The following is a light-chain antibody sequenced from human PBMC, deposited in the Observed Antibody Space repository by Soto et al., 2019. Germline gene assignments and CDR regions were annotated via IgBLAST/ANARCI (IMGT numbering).Light chain of an antibody. Sequence: IQMTQSPASLSASLGDRVTISCRASQDIRNTLAWFQQKPGEAPKLLIFAASNLQSGVPSRFRGSGSVTDFTLAITSLQPEDFATYYCLQHYNFSWTFGQGTKVDIK. CDR1: QDIRNT. V-gene: IGKV1-6*01. CDR3: LQHYNFSWT. CDR2: AAS. J-gene: IGKJ1*01.